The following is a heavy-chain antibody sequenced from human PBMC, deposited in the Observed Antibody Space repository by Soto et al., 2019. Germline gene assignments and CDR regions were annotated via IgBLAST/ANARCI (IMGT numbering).Heavy chain of an antibody. CDR3: ARDQGMVRGVAAYYYYGMDV. CDR2: IYYSGSA. CDR1: GGSISSYY. V-gene: IGHV4-59*01. Sequence: SETLSLTCTVSGGSISSYYWSWIRQPPGKGLEWIGYIYYSGSANYNPSLKSRVTISVDTSKNQFSLKLSSVTAADTAVYYCARDQGMVRGVAAYYYYGMDVWGQGTTVTVSS. J-gene: IGHJ6*02. D-gene: IGHD3-10*01.